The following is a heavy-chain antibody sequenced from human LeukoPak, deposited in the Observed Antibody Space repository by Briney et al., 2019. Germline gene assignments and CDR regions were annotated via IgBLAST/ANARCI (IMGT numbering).Heavy chain of an antibody. V-gene: IGHV3-74*01. D-gene: IGHD1-26*01. CDR1: GFTFSSYW. CDR2: INSDGSST. J-gene: IGHJ4*02. Sequence: GGSLRLSCAASGFTFSSYWMHWVRQAPGKGLVWVSRINSDGSSTTYADSVKGRFTISRDNAKNTLYLQMNSLRAEDTAVYYCARVGQKWELLNWDQGTLVPVSS. CDR3: ARVGQKWELLN.